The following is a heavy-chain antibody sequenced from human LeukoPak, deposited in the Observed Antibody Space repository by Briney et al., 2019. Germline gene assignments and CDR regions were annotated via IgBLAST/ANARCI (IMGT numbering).Heavy chain of an antibody. CDR1: GYNFTSYG. V-gene: IGHV1-18*01. Sequence: GASVKVSCKASGYNFTSYGISWVRQAPGQGLEWMRWISAYNGNTNYAQKLQGRVTMTTDTSTSTAYMELRSLRSDDTAVYYCARDHLGEYYGSGSPELDYWGQGTLVTVSS. J-gene: IGHJ4*02. CDR2: ISAYNGNT. CDR3: ARDHLGEYYGSGSPELDY. D-gene: IGHD3-10*01.